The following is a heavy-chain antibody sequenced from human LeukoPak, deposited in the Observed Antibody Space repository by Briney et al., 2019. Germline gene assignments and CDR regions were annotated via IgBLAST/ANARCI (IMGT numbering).Heavy chain of an antibody. D-gene: IGHD1-26*01. Sequence: GASVKVSCKASRGTFSSYAISWVRQAPGQGLEWMGGIIPIFGTANYAQKFQGRVTITADESTSTAYMELSSLRSEDTAVYYCAREGREITATTSRGYSDIWGQGTMVTVSS. CDR1: RGTFSSYA. J-gene: IGHJ3*02. CDR3: AREGREITATTSRGYSDI. CDR2: IIPIFGTA. V-gene: IGHV1-69*13.